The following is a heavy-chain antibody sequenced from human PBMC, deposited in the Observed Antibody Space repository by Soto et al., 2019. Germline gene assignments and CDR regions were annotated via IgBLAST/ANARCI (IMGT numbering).Heavy chain of an antibody. J-gene: IGHJ6*02. CDR3: AREVFCSSSSCQVRYGMDV. CDR2: ISGSGGST. D-gene: IGHD2-2*01. Sequence: GGSLRLSCAASGFTFSSYAMSWVRQAPGKGLEWVSAISGSGGSTYYADSVKGRFTTSRDNSKNTLYLQMNSLRAEDTAVYYCAREVFCSSSSCQVRYGMDVWGQGTTVTVSS. CDR1: GFTFSSYA. V-gene: IGHV3-23*01.